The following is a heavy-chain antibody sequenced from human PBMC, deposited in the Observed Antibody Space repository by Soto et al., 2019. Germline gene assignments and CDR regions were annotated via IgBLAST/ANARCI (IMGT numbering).Heavy chain of an antibody. CDR2: INHSGST. Sequence: SETLSLTCAVYGGSFSGYYWSWIRQPPGKGLEWIGEINHSGSTNYNPSLKSRVTISVDTSKNQFSLKLSSVTAADTAVYYCARVRMRVATILGGNFDYWGQGTLVTVSS. CDR1: GGSFSGYY. J-gene: IGHJ4*02. D-gene: IGHD5-12*01. V-gene: IGHV4-34*01. CDR3: ARVRMRVATILGGNFDY.